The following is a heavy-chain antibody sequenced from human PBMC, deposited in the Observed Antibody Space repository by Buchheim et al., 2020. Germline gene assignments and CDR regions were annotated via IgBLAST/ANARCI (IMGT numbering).Heavy chain of an antibody. J-gene: IGHJ6*02. CDR1: GYTFTSYD. CDR2: MNPNSGNT. D-gene: IGHD3-10*01. V-gene: IGHV1-8*01. Sequence: QVQLVQSGAEVKKPGASVKVSCKASGYTFTSYDINWVRQATGQGLEWMGWMNPNSGNTGYAQKFQGRVTMTRKTSISTAYMELSSLRSEDTAVYYCARRTYYYGSGSPFYYYYGMDVWGQGTT. CDR3: ARRTYYYGSGSPFYYYYGMDV.